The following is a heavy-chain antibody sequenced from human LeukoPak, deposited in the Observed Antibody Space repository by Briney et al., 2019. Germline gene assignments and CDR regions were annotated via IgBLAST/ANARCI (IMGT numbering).Heavy chain of an antibody. J-gene: IGHJ4*02. Sequence: GGSLRLSCAASGFTFSSYAMSWVRQAPGKGREWVSAPSGRGGSTYYPASVKGRFNISRDNSKNTLYLQMNSLRAEDTAVYYCAKEWGVNVDQVQPYYFDSWGRGVLVTVSS. V-gene: IGHV3-23*01. CDR1: GFTFSSYA. CDR3: AKEWGVNVDQVQPYYFDS. CDR2: PSGRGGST. D-gene: IGHD2-2*01.